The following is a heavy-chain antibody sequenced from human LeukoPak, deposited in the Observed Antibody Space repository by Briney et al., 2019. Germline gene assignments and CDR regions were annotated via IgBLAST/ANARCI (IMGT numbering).Heavy chain of an antibody. CDR3: ARGGIVVVTAAMLHFDY. J-gene: IGHJ4*02. D-gene: IGHD2-2*01. V-gene: IGHV4-34*01. CDR2: INHSGST. CDR1: GGSFSGYY. Sequence: PSETLSLTCAVYGGSFSGYYWSWIRQPPGKGLEWFGEINHSGSTNYNPSLKSRVTISADTSKNQFSLKLSSVTAADTAVYYRARGGIVVVTAAMLHFDYWGQGTLVTVSS.